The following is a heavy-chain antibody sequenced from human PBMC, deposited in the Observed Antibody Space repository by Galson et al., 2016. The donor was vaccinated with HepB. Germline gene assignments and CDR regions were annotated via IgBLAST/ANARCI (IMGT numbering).Heavy chain of an antibody. D-gene: IGHD4-17*01. J-gene: IGHJ4*02. V-gene: IGHV4-4*02. CDR1: GGSISSNNW. CDR2: IYHSGGI. Sequence: SETLSLTCAVSGGSISSNNWWSWVRQAPGKGLEWIGEIYHSGGINYNPSLRSRLTISVDTSRNQFSLKLRSVTAADTAVYYCARTGLVGDPTVTTLEFDHWGQGTLVTVSS. CDR3: ARTGLVGDPTVTTLEFDH.